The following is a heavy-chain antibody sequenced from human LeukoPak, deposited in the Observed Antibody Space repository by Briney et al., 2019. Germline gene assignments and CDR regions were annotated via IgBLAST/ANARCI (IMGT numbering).Heavy chain of an antibody. J-gene: IGHJ5*02. CDR2: INRDGTSA. Sequence: GGSLRLSCAASGLTITNYWMHWVRQAPGKGLVWVSRINRDGTSASYVDSVEGRFTISRDNAKNTLYLQMNSLRAEDTAVYYCARDRYPGWFGPWGQGTLVTVSS. D-gene: IGHD2-2*01. V-gene: IGHV3-74*01. CDR1: GLTITNYW. CDR3: ARDRYPGWFGP.